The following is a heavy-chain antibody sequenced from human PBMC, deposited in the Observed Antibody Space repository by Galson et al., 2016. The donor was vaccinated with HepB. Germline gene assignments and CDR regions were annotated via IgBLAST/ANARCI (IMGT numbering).Heavy chain of an antibody. V-gene: IGHV1-69*13. J-gene: IGHJ4*02. D-gene: IGHD3-10*01. Sequence: SVKVSCKASGGTFSSFGISWVRQAPGQGLEWMGGIIPIFNTKNYAQKFRGRVTITADESTTTAYMELRTLRSEDTAVYYCARVSSGRRSLAYFDYWGQGTLVTVSS. CDR1: GGTFSSFG. CDR3: ARVSSGRRSLAYFDY. CDR2: IIPIFNTK.